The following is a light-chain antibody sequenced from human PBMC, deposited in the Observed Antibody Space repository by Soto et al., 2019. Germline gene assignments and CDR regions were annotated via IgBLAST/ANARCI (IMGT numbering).Light chain of an antibody. CDR1: QSISSNY. J-gene: IGKJ3*01. CDR2: GAT. Sequence: EIVLMQSPGTLSLSPGERVTLSCRASQSISSNYLAWYQQKPGQAPRLLIYGATFRASGIPDRFSGSGSGTDFTLTISRLEPEDFAVYYCQQYGRSPPEFTFGPGTKVDIK. V-gene: IGKV3-20*01. CDR3: QQYGRSPPEFT.